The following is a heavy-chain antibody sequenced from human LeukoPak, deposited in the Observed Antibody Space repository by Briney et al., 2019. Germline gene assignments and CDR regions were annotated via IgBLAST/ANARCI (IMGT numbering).Heavy chain of an antibody. J-gene: IGHJ4*02. CDR1: GGSISRGSYY. V-gene: IGHV4-61*02. D-gene: IGHD3-10*01. Sequence: SETRSLTCSVSGGSISRGSYYWNWIRQPAGKGLEWMGRIYNSGSTNYNPSLKSRVTISTDMSKNQFSLKLTSVTAADTAVYYCARQTFGVLYFDSWGQGTLAIVSS. CDR3: ARQTFGVLYFDS. CDR2: IYNSGST.